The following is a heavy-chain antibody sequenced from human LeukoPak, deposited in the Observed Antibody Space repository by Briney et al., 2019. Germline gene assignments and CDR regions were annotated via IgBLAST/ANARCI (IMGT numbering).Heavy chain of an antibody. Sequence: SETLSLTCTVSGGSISRNYWSWIRQTPGKGLEWIGYIHSIGTTNYNPSLESRLTISIDTSKNQFSLKLTSVTAADTAVYYCATSYYGSGTYYNWFDPWGQGTLITVSS. CDR3: ATSYYGSGTYYNWFDP. CDR2: IHSIGTT. D-gene: IGHD3-10*01. CDR1: GGSISRNY. J-gene: IGHJ5*02. V-gene: IGHV4-59*01.